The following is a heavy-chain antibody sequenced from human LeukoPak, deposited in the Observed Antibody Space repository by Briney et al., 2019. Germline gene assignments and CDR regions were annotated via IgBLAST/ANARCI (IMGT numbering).Heavy chain of an antibody. V-gene: IGHV3-48*04. Sequence: PGGSLRLSCAASGFTFSSYSMNWVHQAPGKGLECVSYISSSTSTIYYADSVRGRFTISRDNAKNSLYLQMDSLRVEDTAVYYCARDSSWAFDYWGQGIVVTVSS. D-gene: IGHD7-27*01. CDR3: ARDSSWAFDY. J-gene: IGHJ4*02. CDR1: GFTFSSYS. CDR2: ISSSTSTI.